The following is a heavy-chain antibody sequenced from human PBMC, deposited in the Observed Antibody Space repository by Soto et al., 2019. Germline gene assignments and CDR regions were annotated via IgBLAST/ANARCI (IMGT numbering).Heavy chain of an antibody. Sequence: QVQLVESGGGVVQPGRSLRLSCAASGFTFSSYGMHWVRQAPGKGLEWVAVIWYDGSNKYYADSVKGRFTISRDNSKNTLYLQMNSLRAEDTAVYYCARGADYGDYGTYDYWGQGTLVTVSS. CDR1: GFTFSSYG. CDR3: ARGADYGDYGTYDY. CDR2: IWYDGSNK. J-gene: IGHJ4*02. D-gene: IGHD4-17*01. V-gene: IGHV3-33*01.